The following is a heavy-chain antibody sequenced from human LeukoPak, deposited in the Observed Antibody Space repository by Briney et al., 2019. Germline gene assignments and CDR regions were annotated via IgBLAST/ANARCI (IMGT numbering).Heavy chain of an antibody. Sequence: PSQTLSLTCTVSGGSISSGGYYWSWNRQHPGKGLEWIGYIYYSGSTYYNPSLKSRVTISVDRSKNQFSLKLSSVTAADTAVYYCARDRGGTGNFDYWGQGTLVTVSS. J-gene: IGHJ4*02. V-gene: IGHV4-31*03. D-gene: IGHD1-14*01. CDR1: GGSISSGGYY. CDR2: IYYSGST. CDR3: ARDRGGTGNFDY.